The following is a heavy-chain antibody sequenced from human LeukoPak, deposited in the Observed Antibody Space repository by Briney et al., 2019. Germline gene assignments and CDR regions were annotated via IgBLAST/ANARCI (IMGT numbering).Heavy chain of an antibody. V-gene: IGHV3-21*01. CDR2: ISSSSSYI. D-gene: IGHD3-22*01. CDR3: ASPMIGDAFDI. Sequence: PGGSLRLSCAASGFTFSSYSMTWVRQAPGKGLEWVSSISSSSSYIYYADSVKGRFTISRDNAKNSLYLQMNSLRAEDTAVYYCASPMIGDAFDIWGQGTMVTVSS. CDR1: GFTFSSYS. J-gene: IGHJ3*02.